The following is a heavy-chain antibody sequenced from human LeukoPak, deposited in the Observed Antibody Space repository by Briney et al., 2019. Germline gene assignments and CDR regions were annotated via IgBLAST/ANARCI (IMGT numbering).Heavy chain of an antibody. CDR1: GFTFRTYG. CDR3: ARAQDYRSGSTCYGYFQY. J-gene: IGHJ1*01. Sequence: PGRSLRLSCAASGFTFRTYGMHWVRQAPGKGLEWAAVIWYDGSNKYYADSVKGRFTISSDNSKNTLYLQMNSLKAEDTAIYYCARAQDYRSGSTCYGYFQYWGQGTLVTVSS. CDR2: IWYDGSNK. D-gene: IGHD2-15*01. V-gene: IGHV3-33*01.